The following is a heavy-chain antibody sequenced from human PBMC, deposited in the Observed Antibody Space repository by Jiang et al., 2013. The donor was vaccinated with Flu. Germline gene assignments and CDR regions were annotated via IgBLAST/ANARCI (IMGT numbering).Heavy chain of an antibody. D-gene: IGHD4-23*01. CDR1: GYTFRNYD. CDR2: MNPNRGNT. Sequence: GAEVKKPGASVKVSCKASGYTFRNYDLNWVRQATGQGLEWMGWMNPNRGNTGYAQKFQGRVTMTRDTSISTAYMELSSLTSEDTAVYYCARDYGGNSGWFDPWGQGTLVTVSS. V-gene: IGHV1-8*01. J-gene: IGHJ5*02. CDR3: ARDYGGNSGWFDP.